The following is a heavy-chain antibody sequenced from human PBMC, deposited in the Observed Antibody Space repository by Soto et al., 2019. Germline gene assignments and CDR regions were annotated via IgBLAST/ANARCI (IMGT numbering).Heavy chain of an antibody. CDR1: GFTFSGSA. D-gene: IGHD2-21*01. CDR3: TRAPDTQRWLSN. CDR2: IRSKANSYAT. Sequence: EVQLVESGGGLVQPGGSLKLSCAASGFTFSGSAMHWVRQASGKGLEWVGRIRSKANSYATAYAASVKGRFTISRDDSKNTAYLQMNSLKTEDTAVYYCTRAPDTQRWLSNWGQGTLVTVSS. V-gene: IGHV3-73*01. J-gene: IGHJ4*02.